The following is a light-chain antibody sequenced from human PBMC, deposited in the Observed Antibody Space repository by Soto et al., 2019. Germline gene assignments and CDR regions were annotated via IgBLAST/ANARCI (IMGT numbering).Light chain of an antibody. J-gene: IGKJ1*01. CDR3: MQGTHWPWT. Sequence: DAVLTQSPLSLPVTLGQPAAISCRSSQSLVHSDGKAYLIRFQQRPGQSPRRLIYQVSRRDAGVTDRFSGSGSGTDFTLIISRVEAEDVGVYYCMQGTHWPWTFGQGTKVEIK. CDR2: QVS. CDR1: QSLVHSDGKAY. V-gene: IGKV2-30*02.